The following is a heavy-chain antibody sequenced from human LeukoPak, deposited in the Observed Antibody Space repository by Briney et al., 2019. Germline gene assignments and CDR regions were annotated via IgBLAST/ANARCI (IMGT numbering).Heavy chain of an antibody. CDR3: ARDAKAVAAFDY. Sequence: ASVKVSCKSSGYTFTSYGFSWVRQPHGPGHERMGWISAYNGNTNYAQKFQGRVTMTTDTSTSTAYMELRSLRSDDTAVYYCARDAKAVAAFDYWGQGTLVTVSS. J-gene: IGHJ4*02. CDR2: ISAYNGNT. D-gene: IGHD6-19*01. V-gene: IGHV1-18*01. CDR1: GYTFTSYG.